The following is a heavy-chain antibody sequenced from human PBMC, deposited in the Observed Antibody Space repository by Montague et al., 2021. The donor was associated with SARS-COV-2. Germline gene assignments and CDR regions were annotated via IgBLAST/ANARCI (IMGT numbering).Heavy chain of an antibody. V-gene: IGHV2-70*01. Sequence: LALVKPTQTLTLTCTFSGFSLSTSGMCVSWIRQPPGKALEWLALIDWXXXKYYSTSLKTRLTISKDTSKNQVVLTMTNMDPVDTATYYCARISAWYSSGWSAYDYWGQGTLVTVSS. CDR3: ARISAWYSSGWSAYDY. J-gene: IGHJ4*02. CDR2: IDWXXXK. CDR1: GFSLSTSGMC. D-gene: IGHD6-19*01.